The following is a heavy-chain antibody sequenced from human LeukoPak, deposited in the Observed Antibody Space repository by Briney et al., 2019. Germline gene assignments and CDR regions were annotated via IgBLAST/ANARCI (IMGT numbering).Heavy chain of an antibody. V-gene: IGHV3-53*01. D-gene: IGHD3-16*01. CDR2: LYPGGKT. J-gene: IGHJ4*02. CDR3: ERWRRGGTFDY. CDR1: GFTVRSNY. Sequence: PGGSLTLSCAASGFTVRSNYMSWVRQATGKGLEWVSILYPGGKTDYADSVKGRFTISSDNSRNTLSLQMSSLRAEDTAVYYCERWRRGGTFDYWGQGTLVTVSS.